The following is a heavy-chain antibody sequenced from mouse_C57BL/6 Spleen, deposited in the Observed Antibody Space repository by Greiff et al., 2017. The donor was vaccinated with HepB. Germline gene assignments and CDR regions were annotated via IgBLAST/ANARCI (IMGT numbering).Heavy chain of an antibody. V-gene: IGHV1-81*01. Sequence: QVQLQQSGAELARPGASVKLSCKASGYTFTSYGISWVRQRTGQGLEWIGEIYPRSGNTYYNEKFKGKATLTADKSSSTAYMELRSLTSEDSAVYFCARCPDYYGSSYYYAMDYWGQGTSVTVSS. D-gene: IGHD1-1*01. CDR1: GYTFTSYG. CDR3: ARCPDYYGSSYYYAMDY. J-gene: IGHJ4*01. CDR2: IYPRSGNT.